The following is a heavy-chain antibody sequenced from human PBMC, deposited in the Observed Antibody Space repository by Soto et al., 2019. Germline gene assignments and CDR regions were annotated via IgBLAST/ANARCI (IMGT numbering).Heavy chain of an antibody. CDR3: ARGGSTHYYYGLDV. Sequence: SETLSPTGTVSVGSISGFFWTWVRQPPGMPLEGLGHVAASGSTAYNPSLRSRLSLSLDVSKNRFSLELTSVTAADTATYFCARGGSTHYYYGLDVWGQGTTVTVSS. CDR2: VAASGST. CDR1: VGSISGFF. J-gene: IGHJ6*02. V-gene: IGHV4-4*07.